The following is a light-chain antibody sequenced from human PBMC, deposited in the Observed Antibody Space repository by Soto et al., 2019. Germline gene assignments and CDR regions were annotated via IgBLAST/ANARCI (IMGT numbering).Light chain of an antibody. CDR2: GAS. CDR1: QSGSSS. Sequence: EIVMPQSPATLSVSPGQIVTLSCRASQSGSSSLAWYQQKPGQAPMLLIHGASTRAIGIPARFSGSGSETEFTLTISSLQSEDFAVYYCQQYNNWWTFGQGTKVEIK. CDR3: QQYNNWWT. V-gene: IGKV3-15*01. J-gene: IGKJ1*01.